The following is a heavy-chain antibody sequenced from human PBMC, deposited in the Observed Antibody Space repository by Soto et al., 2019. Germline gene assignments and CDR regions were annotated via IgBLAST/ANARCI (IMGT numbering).Heavy chain of an antibody. CDR3: ARAPVGLNTISYFDY. D-gene: IGHD6-25*01. V-gene: IGHV4-30-4*01. CDR1: GDSVSSVGFH. CDR2: IYNGGST. J-gene: IGHJ4*02. Sequence: SETLSLTCTVCGDSVSSVGFHWAWLRRPPGKGLEWIGYIYNGGSTYYRPSLESRMRMSLDATRNHYSLRLTSVTAADTAVYFCARAPVGLNTISYFDYWGQGKLVTVSS.